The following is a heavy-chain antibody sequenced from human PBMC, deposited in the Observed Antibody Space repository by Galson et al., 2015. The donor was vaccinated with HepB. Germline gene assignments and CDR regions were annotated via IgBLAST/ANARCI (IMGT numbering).Heavy chain of an antibody. CDR3: ARALGGSYFYGMDV. CDR2: VYYSGVT. V-gene: IGHV4-39*01. J-gene: IGHJ6*02. D-gene: IGHD3-16*02. CDR1: GGSTSSSSYY. Sequence: ETLSLTCTVSGGSTSSSSYYWNWIRQSPGKGLEWIGSVYYSGVTYYNPSLKSRVTISVDTSKNQFSLRVSSVTAADPAMYYGARALGGSYFYGMDVWGQGTTVAVSS.